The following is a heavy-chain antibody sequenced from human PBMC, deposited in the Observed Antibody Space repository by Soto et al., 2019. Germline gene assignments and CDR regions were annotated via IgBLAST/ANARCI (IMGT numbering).Heavy chain of an antibody. J-gene: IGHJ6*02. D-gene: IGHD2-15*01. CDR3: ATPGSPLDYYYGMDV. CDR1: GGTFSSYA. CDR2: IIPIFGTA. V-gene: IGHV1-69*05. Sequence: QVQLVQSGAEVKKPGSSAKVSCKASGGTFSSYAISWVRQAPGQGLEWMGGIIPIFGTANYAQKFQGRVTXTXXXSXXTAYMELSSLRSEDTAVYYCATPGSPLDYYYGMDVWGQGATVTVSS.